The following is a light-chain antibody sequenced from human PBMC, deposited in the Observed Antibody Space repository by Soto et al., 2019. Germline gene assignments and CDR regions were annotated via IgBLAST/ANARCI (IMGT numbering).Light chain of an antibody. J-gene: IGLJ2*01. CDR1: SSDVGGYNY. CDR3: CSYGGSNNLI. Sequence: QSALTQPPSASGSPGQSVTMSCSGTSSDVGGYNYVSWYQQHPGKAPKLMIYEVSKRPSGVPDRFSGSKSGNTASLTVSGLQAEDEADYYCCSYGGSNNLIFGGGTKVTVL. V-gene: IGLV2-8*01. CDR2: EVS.